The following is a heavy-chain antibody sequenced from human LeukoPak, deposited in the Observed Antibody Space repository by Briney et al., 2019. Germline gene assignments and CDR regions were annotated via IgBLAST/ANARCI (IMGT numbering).Heavy chain of an antibody. CDR1: GFTFSNYG. CDR3: AKRPSDYGDYVTYFDY. CDR2: ISDDGRNK. D-gene: IGHD4-17*01. J-gene: IGHJ4*02. Sequence: GGSLRLSCAASGFTFSNYGMHWVRQAPGKGLEWVGVISDDGRNKKYADSVKGRFTISRDNSKDTLYLQMNSLRDEDTAVYYCAKRPSDYGDYVTYFDYWGQGTLVTVSS. V-gene: IGHV3-30*18.